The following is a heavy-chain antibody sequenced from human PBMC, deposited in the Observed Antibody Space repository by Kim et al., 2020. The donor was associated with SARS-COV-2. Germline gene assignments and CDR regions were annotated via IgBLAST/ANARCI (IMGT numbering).Heavy chain of an antibody. CDR1: GGSISSSSYY. V-gene: IGHV4-39*01. J-gene: IGHJ4*02. CDR2: IYYSGST. CDR3: ARRQQLVRNDYFDF. D-gene: IGHD6-6*01. Sequence: SETLSLTCTVSGGSISSSSYYWGWIRQPPGKGLEWIGSIYYSGSTYYNPSLKSRVTISVDTSKNQFSRKVSSVTAADTAVYYCARRQQLVRNDYFDFWGQGTLVTVSS.